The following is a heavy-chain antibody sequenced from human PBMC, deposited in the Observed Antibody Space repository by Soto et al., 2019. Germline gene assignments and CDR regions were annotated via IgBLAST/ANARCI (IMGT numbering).Heavy chain of an antibody. Sequence: PSETLSLTCSVSGGSVRSGNHFWNWIRQPPGRGLEWLGYMYYTGVTNYNPSLKSRVSKSVDTSKEQFSLNLTSLTAADTAVYYCARGGEPLGYYGLDVWGQGTTVT. CDR3: ARGGEPLGYYGLDV. V-gene: IGHV4-61*01. CDR2: MYYTGVT. CDR1: GGSVRSGNHF. J-gene: IGHJ6*02.